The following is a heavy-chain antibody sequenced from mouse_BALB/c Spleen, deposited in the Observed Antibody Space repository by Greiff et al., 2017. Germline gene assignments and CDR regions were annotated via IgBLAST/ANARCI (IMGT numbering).Heavy chain of an antibody. CDR1: GFTFSSYA. Sequence: EVQLVESGGGLVKPGGSLKLSCAASGFTFSSYAMSWVRQTPEKRLEWVAYISSGGGSTYYPDTVKGRFTISRDNAKNTLYLQMSSLKSEDTAMYYCARQRGGDFSYWGQGTLVTVSA. CDR3: ARQRGGDFSY. D-gene: IGHD2-13*01. CDR2: ISSGGGST. J-gene: IGHJ3*01. V-gene: IGHV5-12-1*01.